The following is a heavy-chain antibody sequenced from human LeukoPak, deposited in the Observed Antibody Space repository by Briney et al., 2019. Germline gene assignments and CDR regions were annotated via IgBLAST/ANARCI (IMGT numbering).Heavy chain of an antibody. CDR1: GYTFTSYG. J-gene: IGHJ3*02. V-gene: IGHV1-18*04. CDR2: ISAYNGNT. CDR3: ARDRPYYGSGSHYDAFDI. D-gene: IGHD3-10*01. Sequence: ASVKVSCKASGYTFTSYGISWVRQAPGQGLEWMGWISAYNGNTNYAQKLQGRVTMTTDTSTSTAYVELRSLRSDDTAVYYCARDRPYYGSGSHYDAFDIWGQGTMVTVSS.